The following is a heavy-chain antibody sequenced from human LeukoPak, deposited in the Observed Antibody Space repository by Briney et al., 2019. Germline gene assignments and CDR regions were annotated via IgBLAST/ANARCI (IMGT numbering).Heavy chain of an antibody. D-gene: IGHD1-26*01. CDR3: DKDVGGGAYYECLDD. CDR2: ISWDGVNT. Sequence: GGSLRVSCAASGFVFDNYTMNWVRQVPGKGLEWVSLISWDGVNTYYADSVKCRFTISRDNSKNSLFLQMNSLRTEDSALYYCDKDVGGGAYYECLDDWGQGTLVTVSS. CDR1: GFVFDNYT. J-gene: IGHJ4*02. V-gene: IGHV3-43*01.